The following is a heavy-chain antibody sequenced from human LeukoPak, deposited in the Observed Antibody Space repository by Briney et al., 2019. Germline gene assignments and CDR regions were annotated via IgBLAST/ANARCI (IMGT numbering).Heavy chain of an antibody. CDR2: IYYSGST. D-gene: IGHD1-26*01. CDR1: GGSISSGGYY. Sequence: SETLSLTCTVSGGSISSGGYYWSWIRQHPGKGLEWIGYIYYSGSTYYNPSLKSRVTISVDTSKNQFSLKLSSVTAADTAVYYCARSSGSYPWDWFDPWGQGTLVTVSS. CDR3: ARSSGSYPWDWFDP. V-gene: IGHV4-31*03. J-gene: IGHJ5*02.